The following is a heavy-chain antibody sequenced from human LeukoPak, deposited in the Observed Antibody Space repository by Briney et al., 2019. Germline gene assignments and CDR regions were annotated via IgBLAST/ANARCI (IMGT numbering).Heavy chain of an antibody. V-gene: IGHV1-8*03. CDR1: GYTFTSYG. J-gene: IGHJ4*02. D-gene: IGHD3-10*01. Sequence: ASMKVSCKASGYTFTSYGISWVRQAPGQGLEWMGWMNPNSGNTGYAQKFQGRVTITRNTSISTAYMELSSLRSEDTAVYYCARALRRGVRGSFLYYFDYWGQGTLVTVSS. CDR2: MNPNSGNT. CDR3: ARALRRGVRGSFLYYFDY.